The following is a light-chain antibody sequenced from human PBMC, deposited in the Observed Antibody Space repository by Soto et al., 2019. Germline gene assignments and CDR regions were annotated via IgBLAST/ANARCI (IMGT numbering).Light chain of an antibody. J-gene: IGKJ2*01. V-gene: IGKV3-20*01. Sequence: EIVLTQSPGTLSLSPGERAALSCRASQSVVSNYLAWYQQKPGQAPRLLIYAASSRAAGIPDRFSGSGSGKAFTLTISRLEHGDFAVYYCQLYGNSRFTFGQGTKLEIK. CDR2: AAS. CDR1: QSVVSNY. CDR3: QLYGNSRFT.